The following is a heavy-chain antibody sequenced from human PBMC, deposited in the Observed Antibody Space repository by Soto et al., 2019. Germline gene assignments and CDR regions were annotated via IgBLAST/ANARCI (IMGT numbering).Heavy chain of an antibody. CDR2: SSAYKGNT. CDR1: GYTFTSYG. D-gene: IGHD3-3*01. Sequence: QVQLVQSGAEVKKPGASVKVSCKASGYTFTSYGISWVRQAPGQGLEWMGWSSAYKGNTNYAQKLQGRVTMTTDTSKSTAYMELRSLRSDDTAVYYCARRKLVNWYYDFWSGYDPLFDYYYYGMDVWGQGTTVTVSS. CDR3: ARRKLVNWYYDFWSGYDPLFDYYYYGMDV. J-gene: IGHJ6*02. V-gene: IGHV1-18*04.